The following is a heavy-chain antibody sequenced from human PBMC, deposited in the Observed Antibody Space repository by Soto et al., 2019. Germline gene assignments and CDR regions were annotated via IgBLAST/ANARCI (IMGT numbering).Heavy chain of an antibody. Sequence: EVQLLESGGGLVQPGGSLRLSCAASGFTFRNYAMTWVRQAPGKGLEWVSTIRASGDSTYYADPVKGRITISRDNSKNTVYQQMNSLEAEDTAVYCCAKGGYTSYYDYWGQGILVTVSS. J-gene: IGHJ4*02. V-gene: IGHV3-23*01. CDR3: AKGGYTSYYDY. CDR1: GFTFRNYA. D-gene: IGHD5-18*01. CDR2: IRASGDST.